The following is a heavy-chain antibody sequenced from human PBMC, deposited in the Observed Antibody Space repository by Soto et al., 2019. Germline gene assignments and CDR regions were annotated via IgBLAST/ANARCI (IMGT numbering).Heavy chain of an antibody. CDR2: ISAYNGNT. D-gene: IGHD3-22*01. Sequence: QVHLVQSGAEVKKPGASVKGSCKASGYTFTSYGISWVRQAPGQGLEWMGWISAYNGNTDYAQKLQGRVTMTRDTAASTAYMELGGLPSVDTAVYYCVRGVSFVMLITLQCWGQGTLVNVSS. J-gene: IGHJ4*02. CDR1: GYTFTSYG. CDR3: VRGVSFVMLITLQC. V-gene: IGHV1-18*01.